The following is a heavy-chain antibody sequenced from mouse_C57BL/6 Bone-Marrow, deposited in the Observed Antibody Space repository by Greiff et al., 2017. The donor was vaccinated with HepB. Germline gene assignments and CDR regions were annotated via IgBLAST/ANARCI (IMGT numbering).Heavy chain of an antibody. Sequence: EVQRVESGPGLVKPSQSLSLTCSVTGYSITSGYYWNWIRQFPGNKLEWMGYISYDGSNNYNPSLKNRISITRDTSKNQFFLKLNSVTTEDTATYYCARGLRQFAYWGQGTLVTVSA. D-gene: IGHD2-4*01. CDR1: GYSITSGYY. CDR2: ISYDGSN. CDR3: ARGLRQFAY. J-gene: IGHJ3*01. V-gene: IGHV3-6*01.